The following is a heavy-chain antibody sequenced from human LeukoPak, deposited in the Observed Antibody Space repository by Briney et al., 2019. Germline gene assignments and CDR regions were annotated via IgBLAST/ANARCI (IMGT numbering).Heavy chain of an antibody. CDR2: ISSNSDYI. CDR1: GFTFTSHS. CDR3: ARDWRNKYSNSWSRGEWYFDL. D-gene: IGHD6-13*01. V-gene: IGHV3-21*01. J-gene: IGHJ2*01. Sequence: PGGSLRLSCVASGFTFTSHSLNWLRQAPGKGLEWVASISSNSDYILYAESVKGRFSISRDNARNSVYLQMNSLTAEDTALYYCARDWRNKYSNSWSRGEWYFDLWGRGTLVSVSS.